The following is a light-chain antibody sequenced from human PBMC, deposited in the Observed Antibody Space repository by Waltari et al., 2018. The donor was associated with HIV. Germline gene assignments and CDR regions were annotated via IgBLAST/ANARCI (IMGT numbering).Light chain of an antibody. CDR1: QNIRRY. V-gene: IGKV1-39*01. J-gene: IGKJ2*01. CDR3: QQSYSSPYT. Sequence: DIQMTQSPSSLSASVGDRVIITCRASQNIRRYLNWYQKKPGKAPKVLIYAASTLQVGVPSRFTGSGSVTEFTFTINSLQPEDLATYYCQQSYSSPYTFGQGTNLDIK. CDR2: AAS.